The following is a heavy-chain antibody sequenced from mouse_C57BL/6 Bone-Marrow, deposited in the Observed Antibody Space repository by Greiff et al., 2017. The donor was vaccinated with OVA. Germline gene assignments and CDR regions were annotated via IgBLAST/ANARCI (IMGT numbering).Heavy chain of an antibody. CDR3: ARHSSGPAWFAY. Sequence: EVQGVESGGDLVKPGGSLKLSCAASGFTFSSYGMSWVRQTPDKRLEWVATISSGGRYTYYPDSVKGRFTISRDNAKNTLYLQMSSLKSEDTAMYYCARHSSGPAWFAYWGQGTLVTVSA. J-gene: IGHJ3*01. CDR1: GFTFSSYG. D-gene: IGHD3-2*02. CDR2: ISSGGRYT. V-gene: IGHV5-6*01.